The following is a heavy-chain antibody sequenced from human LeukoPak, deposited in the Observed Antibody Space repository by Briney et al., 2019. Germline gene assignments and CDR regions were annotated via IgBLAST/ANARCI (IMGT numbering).Heavy chain of an antibody. CDR3: VRGGESTWS. CDR1: GFTFSSYW. V-gene: IGHV3-74*01. Sequence: GGSLRLSCAASGFTFSSYWMHWVRQAPGKGPVWVSRINNDGSGTTYADSVKGRFTISRDDAKNTLYLQMNSLRAEDTAVYYCVRGGESTWSWGQGTLVTVSS. D-gene: IGHD2-15*01. J-gene: IGHJ5*02. CDR2: INNDGSGT.